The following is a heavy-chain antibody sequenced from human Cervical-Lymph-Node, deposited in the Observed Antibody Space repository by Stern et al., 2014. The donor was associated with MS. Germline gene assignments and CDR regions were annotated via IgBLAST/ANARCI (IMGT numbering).Heavy chain of an antibody. CDR1: GGTFSSSA. CDR3: ASYCSGGSCNY. Sequence: VQLVESGAEVKKPGSSVKVSCKASGGTFSSSAISWVRQAPGQGLEWMGGIIPIFGTANYAQKFQGRVTITADESTSTDYMELSSLRSEDTAVYYCASYCSGGSCNYWGQGTLVTVSS. J-gene: IGHJ4*02. CDR2: IIPIFGTA. V-gene: IGHV1-69*01. D-gene: IGHD2-15*01.